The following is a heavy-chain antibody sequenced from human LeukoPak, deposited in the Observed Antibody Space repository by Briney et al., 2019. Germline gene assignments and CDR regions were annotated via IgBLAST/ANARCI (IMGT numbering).Heavy chain of an antibody. Sequence: SETLSLTCTVSGGSISSSSYYWAWIRQPPGKGLEWIGSVSYNGGTSYTPSLKSRVTMAVDTSKNQFSLRLSSVTAADTAVYYCATLPTRTIRSAFDIWGQGTMVTVSS. D-gene: IGHD3-3*01. J-gene: IGHJ3*02. CDR3: ATLPTRTIRSAFDI. CDR1: GGSISSSSYY. CDR2: VSYNGGT. V-gene: IGHV4-39*01.